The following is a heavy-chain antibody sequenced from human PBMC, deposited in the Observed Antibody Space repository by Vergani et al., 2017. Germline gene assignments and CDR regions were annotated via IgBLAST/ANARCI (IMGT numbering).Heavy chain of an antibody. J-gene: IGHJ6*03. V-gene: IGHV3-23*01. Sequence: EVQRLESGGDLVQPGGSLRPSCAATGSTFSTSAMTWFRQAPGKGLEWVSTISSDGGRTNYADSVKGRFAIYRDNSKNTLSLQTTSLTAEDTAVYYCMVVKYYYYYMDLWGQGTTVTVSS. CDR2: ISSDGGRT. D-gene: IGHD3-22*01. CDR3: MVVKYYYYYMDL. CDR1: GSTFSTSA.